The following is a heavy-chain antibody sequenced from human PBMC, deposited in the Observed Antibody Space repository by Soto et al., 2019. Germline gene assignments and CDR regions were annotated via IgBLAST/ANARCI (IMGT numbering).Heavy chain of an antibody. Sequence: EVQLVESGGGLVKPGGSLRLSCAASGFTFSSYSMNWVRQAPGKGLEWVSSISSSSSYIYYADSVKGRFTISRDNAKNSLYLQMNSLRAEDTAVYYCARGVCTNGVCFLDYWGQGTLVTVSS. CDR1: GFTFSSYS. D-gene: IGHD2-8*01. CDR2: ISSSSSYI. J-gene: IGHJ4*02. CDR3: ARGVCTNGVCFLDY. V-gene: IGHV3-21*01.